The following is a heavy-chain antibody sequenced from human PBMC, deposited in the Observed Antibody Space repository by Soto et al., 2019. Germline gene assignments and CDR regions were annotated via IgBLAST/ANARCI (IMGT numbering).Heavy chain of an antibody. Sequence: PLETLSLTCAVYGGSLSGYYWSWIRQPPGKGLEWIGEINHSGSTNYNPSLKSRVTISVDTSKNQFSLKLSSVTAADTAVYYCASGSQASPEYYFDYWGQGTLVTVSS. CDR2: INHSGST. CDR1: GGSLSGYY. CDR3: ASGSQASPEYYFDY. J-gene: IGHJ4*02. V-gene: IGHV4-34*01.